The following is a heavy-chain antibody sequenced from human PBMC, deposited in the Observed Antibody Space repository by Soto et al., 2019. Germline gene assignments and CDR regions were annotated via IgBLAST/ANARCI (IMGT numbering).Heavy chain of an antibody. Sequence: QVQLQESGPGLVKPSETLSLTCTVSGGSISSYYWSWIRQPPGKGLEWIGYICYSGSTNYNPSLKSRVTISVDTSKNQFSLKLSSVTAADTAVYYCARSRKMGGFDPWGQGTLVTVSS. J-gene: IGHJ5*02. V-gene: IGHV4-59*01. CDR2: ICYSGST. CDR3: ARSRKMGGFDP. D-gene: IGHD3-16*01. CDR1: GGSISSYY.